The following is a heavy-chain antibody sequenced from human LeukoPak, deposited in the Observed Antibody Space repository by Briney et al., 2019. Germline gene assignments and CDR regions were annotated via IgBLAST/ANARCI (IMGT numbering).Heavy chain of an antibody. CDR1: GFTFSDAW. CDR2: ISYDGSNK. CDR3: AKGGYSSGWSPVGY. Sequence: GGSLRLSCAASGFTFSDAWMSWVRQAPGKGLEWVAVISYDGSNKYYADSVKGRFTISRDNSKNTLYLQMNSLRAEDTAVYYCAKGGYSSGWSPVGYWGQGTLVTVSS. D-gene: IGHD6-19*01. J-gene: IGHJ4*02. V-gene: IGHV3-30*18.